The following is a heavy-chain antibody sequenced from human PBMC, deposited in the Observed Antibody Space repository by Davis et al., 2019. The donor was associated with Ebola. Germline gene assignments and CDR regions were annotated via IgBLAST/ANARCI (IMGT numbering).Heavy chain of an antibody. V-gene: IGHV3-48*03. CDR3: ARVLTDFWSGPDY. J-gene: IGHJ4*02. Sequence: GESLKISCAASGFTFLSHAMTWVRQAPGKGLEWVSYISSSGSTIYYADSVKGRFTISRDNAKNSLYLQMNSLRAEDTAVYYCARVLTDFWSGPDYWGQGTLVTVSS. D-gene: IGHD3-3*01. CDR1: GFTFLSHA. CDR2: ISSSGSTI.